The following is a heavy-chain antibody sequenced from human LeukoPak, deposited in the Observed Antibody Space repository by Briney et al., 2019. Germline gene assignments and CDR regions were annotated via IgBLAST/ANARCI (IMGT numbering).Heavy chain of an antibody. CDR3: ARVDTAMASDY. D-gene: IGHD5-18*01. CDR1: GYTFTSYD. J-gene: IGHJ4*02. Sequence: ASVKVSCKASGYTFTSYDINWVRQATGQGLEWTGWMNPNSGNTGYAQKFQGRVTITRNTSISTAYMELSSLRSEDTAVYYCARVDTAMASDYWGQGTLVTVSS. CDR2: MNPNSGNT. V-gene: IGHV1-8*03.